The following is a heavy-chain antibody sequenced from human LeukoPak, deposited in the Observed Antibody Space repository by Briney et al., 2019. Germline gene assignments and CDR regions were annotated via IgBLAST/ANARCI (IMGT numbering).Heavy chain of an antibody. J-gene: IGHJ4*02. D-gene: IGHD1-7*01. CDR3: AKGTPRNYGYFDY. CDR2: IYSGGST. V-gene: IGHV3-53*01. Sequence: GGSLRLSCAASGFTFSDYYMSWIRQAPGKGLEWVSVIYSGGSTYYADSVKGRFTISRDNSKNTLYLQMNSLRAEDTAVYYCAKGTPRNYGYFDYWGQGTLVTVSS. CDR1: GFTFSDYY.